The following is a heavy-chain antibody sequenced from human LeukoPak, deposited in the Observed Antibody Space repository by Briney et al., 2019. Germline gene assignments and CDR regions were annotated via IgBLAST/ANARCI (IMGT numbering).Heavy chain of an antibody. CDR3: ARVQPRYCSSTSCYDY. CDR1: GYTFTGYY. Sequence: GASVKVSCKASGYTFTGYYMHWVRQAPGQGLEWMGWINPNSGGTNHAQKFQGRVTMTRDTSISTAYMELSRLRSDDTAVYYCARVQPRYCSSTSCYDYWGQGTLVTVSS. CDR2: INPNSGGT. D-gene: IGHD2-2*01. J-gene: IGHJ4*02. V-gene: IGHV1-2*02.